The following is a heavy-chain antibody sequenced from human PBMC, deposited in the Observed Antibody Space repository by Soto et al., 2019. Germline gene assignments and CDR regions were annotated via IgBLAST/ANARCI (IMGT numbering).Heavy chain of an antibody. V-gene: IGHV1-69*01. D-gene: IGHD5-12*01. CDR2: IITKLGSS. CDR1: GGGNLRDYR. Sequence: QVQLVQSGAEVKKPGSSVQVSCKASGGGNLRDYRTTWVRQAPAQGIEWMGGIITKLGSSNYAQNVQGRVTITAEESTNTVYMELRSLRSEDTDVSYCARGGCGYNFGAFYWGQGTPVTFSS. CDR3: ARGGCGYNFGAFY. J-gene: IGHJ4*02.